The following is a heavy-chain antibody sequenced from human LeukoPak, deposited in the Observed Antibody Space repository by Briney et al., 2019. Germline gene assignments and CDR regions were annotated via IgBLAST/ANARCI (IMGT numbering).Heavy chain of an antibody. CDR2: IYYSGST. J-gene: IGHJ1*01. D-gene: IGHD4-17*01. CDR1: GGSISSYY. CDR3: ARGTVTTGPYFQH. V-gene: IGHV4-59*01. Sequence: SETLSLTXTVSGGSISSYYWSWIRQPPGKGLEWIGYIYYSGSTNYNPSLKSRVTISVDTSKNQFSLKLSSVTAADTAVYYCARGTVTTGPYFQHWGQGTLVTVSS.